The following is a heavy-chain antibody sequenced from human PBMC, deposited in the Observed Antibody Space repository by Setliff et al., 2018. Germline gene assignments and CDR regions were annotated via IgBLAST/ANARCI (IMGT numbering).Heavy chain of an antibody. J-gene: IGHJ4*02. D-gene: IGHD5-18*01. CDR2: ISNSGGVK. V-gene: IGHV3-48*04. CDR3: ARDQGSYGYRAFDF. Sequence: PGGSLRLSCAAPGPTFSRYSMTWVRQAPGKGLEWVSYISNSGGVKYYTDSVKGRFTFSRDNAKNSLYLQMNSLRAEDTAGYYCARDQGSYGYRAFDFWGQGTLVTVSS. CDR1: GPTFSRYS.